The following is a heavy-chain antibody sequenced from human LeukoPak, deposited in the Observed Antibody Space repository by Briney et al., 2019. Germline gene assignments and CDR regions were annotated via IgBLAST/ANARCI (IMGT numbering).Heavy chain of an antibody. D-gene: IGHD3-22*01. J-gene: IGHJ6*03. CDR2: INHSGST. CDR3: ARGLYYYDSSRYYYYMDV. V-gene: IGHV4-34*01. CDR1: GGPINTDY. Sequence: PSETLSLTCTVSGGPINTDYWNWIRQPPGKGLEWIGEINHSGSTNYNPSLKSRVTISVDTSKNQFSLKLSSVTAADTAVYYCARGLYYYDSSRYYYYMDVWGKGTTVTVSS.